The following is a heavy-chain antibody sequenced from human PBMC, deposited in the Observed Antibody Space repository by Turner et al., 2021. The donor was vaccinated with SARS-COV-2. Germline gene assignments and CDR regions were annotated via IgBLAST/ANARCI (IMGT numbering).Heavy chain of an antibody. V-gene: IGHV4-59*08. D-gene: IGHD1-1*01. CDR1: GGSISSKS. Sequence: QVQLQESGPGLVRPSETLSLTCTVPGGSISSKSWSWIRQSPGRGLEWIGYFYKIGSIDYNPTLRSRVTISVDTSKNQLSLNLISMTAADTAAYYCARHQGSTSGYDHGMNVWGQGTAVIVSS. J-gene: IGHJ6*02. CDR3: ARHQGSTSGYDHGMNV. CDR2: FYKIGSI.